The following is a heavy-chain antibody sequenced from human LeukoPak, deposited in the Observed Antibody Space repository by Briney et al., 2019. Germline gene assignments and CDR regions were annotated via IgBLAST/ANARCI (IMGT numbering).Heavy chain of an antibody. CDR3: ARVGGSYSSAFDI. CDR1: GYTFTSYA. D-gene: IGHD1-26*01. CDR2: INGGNGNT. V-gene: IGHV1-3*03. Sequence: ASVKVSCKASGYTFTSYAMHRVRQAPGQRLEWMGWINGGNGNTKYSQEFQGRVTITRDTSASTAYMEMSSLTSEDMAVYYCARVGGSYSSAFDIWGQGTMVTVSS. J-gene: IGHJ3*02.